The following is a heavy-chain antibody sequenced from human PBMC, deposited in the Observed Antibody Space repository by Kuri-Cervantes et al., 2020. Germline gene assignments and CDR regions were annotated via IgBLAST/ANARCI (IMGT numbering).Heavy chain of an antibody. D-gene: IGHD2-2*01. J-gene: IGHJ4*02. V-gene: IGHV3-11*04. CDR3: ARDYCSSAGCYGGMFDS. CDR1: GYTFSDYY. Sequence: GGSLRLSCAASGYTFSDYYMTWIRQAPGKGLEWVSYISSRESSSRGSTIFYGDSVKGRFTISRDNAKKSLYLQMNNLRAEDSAVYYCARDYCSSAGCYGGMFDSWGQGTLVTVSS. CDR2: ISSRESSSRGSTI.